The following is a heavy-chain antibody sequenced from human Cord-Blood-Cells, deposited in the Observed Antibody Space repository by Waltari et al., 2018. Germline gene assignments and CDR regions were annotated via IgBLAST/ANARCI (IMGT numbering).Heavy chain of an antibody. CDR1: GFTFSSYW. Sequence: EVQLVESGGGLVQPGGSLRLSCAASGFTFSSYWMSWVRQAPGKGLEWVANIKPDGSEKNYGDSLKGRFTISKDNAKNPLYLQMNSLRAEDTAVDYCARGLYDSSGFDYWGQGTLVTVSS. CDR2: IKPDGSEK. V-gene: IGHV3-7*01. CDR3: ARGLYDSSGFDY. D-gene: IGHD3-22*01. J-gene: IGHJ4*02.